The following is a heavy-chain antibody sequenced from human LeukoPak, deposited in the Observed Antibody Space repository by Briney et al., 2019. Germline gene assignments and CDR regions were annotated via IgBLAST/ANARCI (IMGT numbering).Heavy chain of an antibody. CDR2: IYYSGST. CDR3: ARDRGCSSTSCYTDAFDI. V-gene: IGHV4-31*03. CDR1: GGSISSGGYY. Sequence: SETLSLTCTVSGGSISSGGYYWSWIRQHPVKGLEWIGYIYYSGSTYYNPSLKSRVTISVDTSKNQFSLKLSSVTAADTAVYYCARDRGCSSTSCYTDAFDIWGQGTMVTVSS. J-gene: IGHJ3*02. D-gene: IGHD2-2*02.